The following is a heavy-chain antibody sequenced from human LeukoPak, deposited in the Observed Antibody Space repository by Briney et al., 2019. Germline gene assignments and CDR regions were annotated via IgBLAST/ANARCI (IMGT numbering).Heavy chain of an antibody. Sequence: GGSLRLSCAASGFTFSSYWMSWVRQAPGKGLGWVANIKQDGSEKYYVDSVKGRFTISRDNAKNSLYLQMNSLRAEDTAVYYCARGVGAAGEYYFDYWGQGTLVTVSS. J-gene: IGHJ4*02. CDR2: IKQDGSEK. V-gene: IGHV3-7*01. D-gene: IGHD1-26*01. CDR3: ARGVGAAGEYYFDY. CDR1: GFTFSSYW.